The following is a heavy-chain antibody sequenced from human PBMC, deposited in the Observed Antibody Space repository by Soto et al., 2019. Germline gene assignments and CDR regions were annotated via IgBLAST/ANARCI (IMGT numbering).Heavy chain of an antibody. D-gene: IGHD6-13*01. J-gene: IGHJ5*02. V-gene: IGHV4-34*01. CDR2: INHSGST. Sequence: SETLSLTCAVYGGSFSGYYWSWIRQPPGKGLEWIGEINHSGSTNYNPSLKSRVTISVDTSKNQFSLKLSSVTAADTAVYYCARGLSSSLNWFDPWGQGTLVTVSS. CDR3: ARGLSSSLNWFDP. CDR1: GGSFSGYY.